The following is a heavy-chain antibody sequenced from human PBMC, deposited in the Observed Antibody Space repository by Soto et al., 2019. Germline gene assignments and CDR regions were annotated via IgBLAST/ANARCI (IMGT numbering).Heavy chain of an antibody. Sequence: SETLSLTCAVYGGSFSGYYWSWIRQPPGKGLEWIGEINHSGSTNYNPSLKSRVTISVDTSKNQFSLKLSSVTAADTAVYYCARVSYSSSWYFAGATGYGMDVWGQGTTVTVSS. CDR2: INHSGST. CDR1: GGSFSGYY. J-gene: IGHJ6*02. V-gene: IGHV4-34*01. D-gene: IGHD6-13*01. CDR3: ARVSYSSSWYFAGATGYGMDV.